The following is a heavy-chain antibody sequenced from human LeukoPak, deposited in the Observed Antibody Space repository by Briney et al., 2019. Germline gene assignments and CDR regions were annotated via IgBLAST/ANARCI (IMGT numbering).Heavy chain of an antibody. J-gene: IGHJ3*02. CDR3: ATDLALIAASEGCAFDI. CDR1: GYTFTGYY. V-gene: IGHV1-2*02. CDR2: INPNSGGT. D-gene: IGHD6-6*01. Sequence: ASVKVSCKASGYTFTGYYMHWVRQAPGQGLEWMGWINPNSGGTNYAQKFQGRVTMTRDTSISTAYMELSRLRSDDTAVYYCATDLALIAASEGCAFDIWGQGTMVTVSS.